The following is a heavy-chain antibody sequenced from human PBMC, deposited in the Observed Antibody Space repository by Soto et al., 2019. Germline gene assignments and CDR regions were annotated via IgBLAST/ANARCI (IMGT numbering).Heavy chain of an antibody. J-gene: IGHJ6*02. Sequence: PVVSLRLSCADPGVTFSRDAMHWIRKTQSKGLEWVAAISYDEIDKKYASSVKGRFTVSRDNVKNTLSLQMNSLGPEDTAVYYCAKDSGYRLPDNYFYYGLDVWGQGTTLTVS. CDR2: ISYDEIDK. CDR3: AKDSGYRLPDNYFYYGLDV. CDR1: GVTFSRDA. D-gene: IGHD5-18*01. V-gene: IGHV3-30*18.